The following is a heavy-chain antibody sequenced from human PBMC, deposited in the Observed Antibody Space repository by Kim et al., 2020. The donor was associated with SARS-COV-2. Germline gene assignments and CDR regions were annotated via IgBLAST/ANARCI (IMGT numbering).Heavy chain of an antibody. V-gene: IGHV3-30*04. CDR3: ARGGSGVLRYFDWLLLPDY. D-gene: IGHD3-9*01. CDR1: GFTFSSYA. CDR2: ISYDGSNK. J-gene: IGHJ4*02. Sequence: GGSLRLSCAASGFTFSSYAMHWVRQAPGKGLEWVAVISYDGSNKYYADSVKGRFTISRDNSKNTLYLQMNSLRAEDTAVYYCARGGSGVLRYFDWLLLPDYWGQGTLVTVSS.